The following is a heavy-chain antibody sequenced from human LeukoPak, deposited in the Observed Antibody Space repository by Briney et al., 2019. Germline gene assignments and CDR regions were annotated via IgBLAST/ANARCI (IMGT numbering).Heavy chain of an antibody. CDR2: ISTYNGNT. CDR1: GYTFTTYA. CDR3: AAAPSYYYDRMDWFDP. V-gene: IGHV1-18*01. Sequence: ASVKVSCKASGYTFTTYAISWVRQAPGQGLEWMGWISTYNGNTNYAQKFQGRVTLTTDTSTSTAYMDLRSLRSEDTAVYYCAAAPSYYYDRMDWFDPWGQGTLVTVSS. J-gene: IGHJ5*02. D-gene: IGHD3-22*01.